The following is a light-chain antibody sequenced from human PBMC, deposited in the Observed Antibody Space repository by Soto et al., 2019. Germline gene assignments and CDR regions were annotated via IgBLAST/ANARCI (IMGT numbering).Light chain of an antibody. CDR1: QSVSGSD. Sequence: EVVLTQSPGTLSLSPGERATLSCRASQSVSGSDLAWYQQKPGQAPRLLISGVSNRATGTPDRFSGSGSGTDYSLTISRLEPEDFAVYYCQQYDTSPRTFGQGTKVDIK. CDR3: QQYDTSPRT. CDR2: GVS. V-gene: IGKV3-20*01. J-gene: IGKJ1*01.